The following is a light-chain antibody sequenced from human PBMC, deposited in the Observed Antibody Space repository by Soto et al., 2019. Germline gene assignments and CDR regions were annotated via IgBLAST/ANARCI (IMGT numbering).Light chain of an antibody. CDR3: QQHANWPLT. CDR1: QSVGNN. Sequence: IMLKHSPGTLSFSPGEIATLSCRAIQSVGNNLAWYQQKPGQAPGLLIYEASTRATGIPARFSGSGSGTDITLTISSLEPEDFAVYYCQQHANWPLTFGGGTKVDIK. CDR2: EAS. J-gene: IGKJ4*01. V-gene: IGKV3-11*01.